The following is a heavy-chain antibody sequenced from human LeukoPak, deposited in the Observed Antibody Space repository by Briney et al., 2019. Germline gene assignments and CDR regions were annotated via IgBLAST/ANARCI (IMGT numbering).Heavy chain of an antibody. J-gene: IGHJ4*02. CDR1: GFTFSSYA. Sequence: PGRSLRLSCAASGFTFSSYAMHWVRQAPGKGLEWVAVISYDGSNKYYADSVKGRFTISRDNAKNSLYLQMNSLRAEDTAVYYCAREDRDGYNLLLFDYWGQGTLVTVSS. V-gene: IGHV3-30-3*01. D-gene: IGHD5-24*01. CDR3: AREDRDGYNLLLFDY. CDR2: ISYDGSNK.